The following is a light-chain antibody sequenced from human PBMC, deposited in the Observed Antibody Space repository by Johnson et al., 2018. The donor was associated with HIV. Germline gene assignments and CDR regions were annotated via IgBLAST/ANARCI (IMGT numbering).Light chain of an antibody. CDR3: GTWDSSLSAGV. V-gene: IGLV1-51*01. Sequence: HSVLTQPPSVSAAPGQKVTISCSGSSSNIGNNYVSWYQQLPGTAPKLLIYDNNKRPSGIPDRFSGSKSGTSATLGITGLQTGDEADYYCGTWDSSLSAGVLRTGAKVTVL. J-gene: IGLJ1*01. CDR2: DNN. CDR1: SSNIGNNY.